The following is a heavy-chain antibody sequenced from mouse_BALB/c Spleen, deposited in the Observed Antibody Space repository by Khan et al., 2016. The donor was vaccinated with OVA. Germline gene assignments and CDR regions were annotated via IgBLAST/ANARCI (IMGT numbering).Heavy chain of an antibody. D-gene: IGHD2-1*01. J-gene: IGHJ4*01. Sequence: QVQLKQSGPGLVQPSQSLSITCTVSGFSLTSYEIHWVRQSPGKGLEWLGVIWSGGRTEYNAAFISRLSISKDNSKSQVFFKMNSLQPNDTAIYYCASYVNRDVMDYWGQGTSVTVSP. V-gene: IGHV2-2*02. CDR3: ASYVNRDVMDY. CDR2: IWSGGRT. CDR1: GFSLTSYE.